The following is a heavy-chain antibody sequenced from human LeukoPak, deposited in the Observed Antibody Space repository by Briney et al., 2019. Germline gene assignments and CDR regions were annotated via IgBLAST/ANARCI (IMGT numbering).Heavy chain of an antibody. Sequence: ASVKVSCKASGYTFTSYDINWVRQATGQGLEWMGWMNPNSGNTGYAQKFQGRVTITRNTSISTAYMELSSLRSEDTAVYYCARVPYSSSWYSPYYLFEDNWFDPWGQGTLVTVSS. J-gene: IGHJ5*02. D-gene: IGHD6-13*01. CDR3: ARVPYSSSWYSPYYLFEDNWFDP. CDR1: GYTFTSYD. CDR2: MNPNSGNT. V-gene: IGHV1-8*03.